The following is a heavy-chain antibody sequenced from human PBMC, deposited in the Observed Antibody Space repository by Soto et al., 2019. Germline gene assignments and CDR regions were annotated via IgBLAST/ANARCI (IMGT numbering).Heavy chain of an antibody. Sequence: GASVKVSCKASGGTFSSYAISWVRQAPGQGLEWMGGIIPIFGTANYAQKFQGRVTITADESTSTAYMGLSSLRSEDTAVYYCARGYDFWSGYYSPAYYYYGMDVWGQGTTVTVSS. J-gene: IGHJ6*02. V-gene: IGHV1-69*13. CDR3: ARGYDFWSGYYSPAYYYYGMDV. CDR1: GGTFSSYA. D-gene: IGHD3-3*01. CDR2: IIPIFGTA.